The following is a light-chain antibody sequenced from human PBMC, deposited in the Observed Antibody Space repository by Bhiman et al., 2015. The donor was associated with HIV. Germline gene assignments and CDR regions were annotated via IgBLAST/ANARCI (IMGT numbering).Light chain of an antibody. V-gene: IGLV1-51*01. CDR2: DNS. J-gene: IGLJ2*01. Sequence: QSVLTQPPSVSAAPGQKVTLSCSGSSSNIGNNSVSWYQQFPGTAPKVLIYDNSRRPSGIPARFSGSKSGTSATLAITALQTGDEGDYYCGTWDSSLSAVVFGGGTKLTVL. CDR1: SSNIGNNS. CDR3: GTWDSSLSAVV.